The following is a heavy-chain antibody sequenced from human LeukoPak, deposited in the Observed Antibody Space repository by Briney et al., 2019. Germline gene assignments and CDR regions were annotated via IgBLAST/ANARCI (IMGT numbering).Heavy chain of an antibody. Sequence: SETLSLTCTVCCGYISSYYWSWIRQPAGKGLEWIGRIYTSGSTNYNPSLKSRVTMSVDTSKNQCSLKLSSVSAHDPGELFWYRDRGISAAGTGGGWFDPWGQGTLVTVSS. V-gene: IGHV4-4*07. CDR1: CGYISSYY. J-gene: IGHJ5*02. D-gene: IGHD6-13*01. CDR2: IYTSGST. CDR3: YRDRGISAAGTGGGWFDP.